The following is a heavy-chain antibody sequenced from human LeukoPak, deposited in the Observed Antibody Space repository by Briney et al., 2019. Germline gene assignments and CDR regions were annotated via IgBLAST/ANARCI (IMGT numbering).Heavy chain of an antibody. D-gene: IGHD3-10*01. CDR3: ACLSGSGSYLDY. CDR2: IYYSGST. J-gene: IGHJ4*02. CDR1: GGSINSYY. Sequence: SETLSLTCTVSGGSINSYYWSWIRQPPGKGLEWIGYIYYSGSTNYNPSLKSRVTISVDTSKNQFSLKLSSVTAADTAVYYCACLSGSGSYLDYWGQGTLVTVSS. V-gene: IGHV4-59*01.